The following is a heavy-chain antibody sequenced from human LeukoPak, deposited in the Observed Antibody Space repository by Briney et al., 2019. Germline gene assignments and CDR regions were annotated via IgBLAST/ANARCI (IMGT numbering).Heavy chain of an antibody. V-gene: IGHV3-23*01. CDR3: AKDACSGGNCYFPFDF. CDR2: ISASGGTT. Sequence: GGSLRLSCVASGFTFSTYAMNWVRQAPGKGLEWNSGISASGGTTYYADSVKGRFTISRDNSKDTLYLQMNSLRAEDTAVYFCAKDACSGGNCYFPFDFWGQGTLVTVSS. J-gene: IGHJ4*02. D-gene: IGHD2-15*01. CDR1: GFTFSTYA.